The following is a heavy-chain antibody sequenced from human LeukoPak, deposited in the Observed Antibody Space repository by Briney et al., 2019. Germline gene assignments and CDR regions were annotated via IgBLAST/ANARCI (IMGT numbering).Heavy chain of an antibody. Sequence: SETLSLTCTVSGGSISSSSYYWGWIRQPPGKGLEWIGSIYYSGSTYYNPSLKSRVTISVDTSKNQFSLKLSSVTAADTAVYYCAREGGYSYGYYFDYWGQGTLVTVSS. CDR1: GGSISSSSYY. D-gene: IGHD5-18*01. V-gene: IGHV4-39*07. CDR2: IYYSGST. CDR3: AREGGYSYGYYFDY. J-gene: IGHJ4*02.